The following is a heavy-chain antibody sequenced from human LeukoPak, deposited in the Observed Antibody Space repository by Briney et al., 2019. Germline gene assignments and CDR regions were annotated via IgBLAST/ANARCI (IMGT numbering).Heavy chain of an antibody. CDR1: GGSISSGSYY. Sequence: SETLSLTCTVSGGSISSGSYYWSWIRQPAGKGLEWIGRIYTSGSTNYNPSLKSRVTISVDTSKNQFSLKLSSVTAADTAVYYCAREYIAAAGTTGFDPWGQGTLVTVSS. CDR3: AREYIAAAGTTGFDP. V-gene: IGHV4-61*02. D-gene: IGHD6-13*01. CDR2: IYTSGST. J-gene: IGHJ5*02.